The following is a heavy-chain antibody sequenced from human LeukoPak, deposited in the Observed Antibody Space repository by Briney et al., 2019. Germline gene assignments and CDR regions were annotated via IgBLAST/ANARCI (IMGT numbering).Heavy chain of an antibody. D-gene: IGHD3-22*01. CDR2: IYLGDSAP. CDR1: GYSCTSHG. J-gene: IGHJ4*02. Sequence: GESLKISCKVSGYSCTSHGMGWERQMTGKGLEWKGFIYLGDSAPRYSQSFQGQVNIRADKSISPAYLQWSSLKASDTAMYYCPRARGYHGVIGYSDYWGQGTLVT. CDR3: PRARGYHGVIGYSDY. V-gene: IGHV5-51*01.